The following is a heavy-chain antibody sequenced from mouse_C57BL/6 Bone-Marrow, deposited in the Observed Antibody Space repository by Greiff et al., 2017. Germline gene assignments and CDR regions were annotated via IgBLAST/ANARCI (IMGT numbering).Heavy chain of an antibody. CDR1: GYSFTGYY. CDR3: ARSELGRHFDY. J-gene: IGHJ2*01. V-gene: IGHV1-42*01. D-gene: IGHD4-1*01. Sequence: VQLQQSGPELVKPGASVKISCKASGYSFTGYYMNWVKQSPEKSLEWIGEINPSTGGTTYNQKFKAKATLTVDKSSSTAYMQLKSLTSEDSAVYYCARSELGRHFDYWGQGTTLTVSS. CDR2: INPSTGGT.